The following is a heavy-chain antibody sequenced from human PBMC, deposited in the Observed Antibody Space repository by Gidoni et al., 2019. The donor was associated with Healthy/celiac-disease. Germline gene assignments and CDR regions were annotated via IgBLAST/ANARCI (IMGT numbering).Heavy chain of an antibody. Sequence: EVQLVGSGGGLVQPGGSLRLSCAASGFTFMSYWMSWVRQAPGKGLEWVANIKQDGSEKYYVDAVKGRFTISRDNAKNSLYLQMNSLRAEDTAVYYCARDIAAAGSLDWGQGTLVTVSS. D-gene: IGHD6-13*01. CDR3: ARDIAAAGSLD. J-gene: IGHJ4*02. CDR1: GFTFMSYW. CDR2: IKQDGSEK. V-gene: IGHV3-7*04.